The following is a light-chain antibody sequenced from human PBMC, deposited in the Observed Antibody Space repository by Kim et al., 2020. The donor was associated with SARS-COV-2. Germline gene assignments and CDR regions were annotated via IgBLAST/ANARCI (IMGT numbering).Light chain of an antibody. J-gene: IGLJ3*02. CDR2: YDS. CDR1: NIGSKS. Sequence: SYELTQPPSVSVAPGKTARITCGGNNIGSKSVHWYQQKPGQAPVLVIYYDSDRPSGIPELFSGSNSGNTATLTISRVEAGDEADYYCQVWDSSSDHWVFGGGTQLTVL. V-gene: IGLV3-21*04. CDR3: QVWDSSSDHWV.